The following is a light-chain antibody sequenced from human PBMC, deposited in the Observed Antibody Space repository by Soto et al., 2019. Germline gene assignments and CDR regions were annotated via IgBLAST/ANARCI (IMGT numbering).Light chain of an antibody. CDR2: DAS. V-gene: IGKV3-11*01. J-gene: IGKJ3*01. CDR1: QSVRSY. CDR3: QQRTNWPLT. Sequence: EIVLTQSPATLSSSPGERATLSCRASQSVRSYLAWYQQKPGQAPRLLIYDASNRAAGTPARFSGSGSGTDFTLTISSLEPEDSAVYYCQQRTNWPLTLGPGTKVDIK.